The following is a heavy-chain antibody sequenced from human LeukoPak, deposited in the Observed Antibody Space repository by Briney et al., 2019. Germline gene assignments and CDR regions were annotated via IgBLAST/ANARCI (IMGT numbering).Heavy chain of an antibody. CDR1: GFTFSNYA. CDR2: ISGSGGNT. Sequence: GGSLRLSCAASGFTFSNYAMDWVRQPPGKGLEWVSSISGSGGNTYYADSVKGRFTISRDNSKNALYLQMNRLRAEDTAVYFCAKDWGSSGHYYFDYWGQGTLLTVSS. D-gene: IGHD6-19*01. J-gene: IGHJ4*02. V-gene: IGHV3-23*01. CDR3: AKDWGSSGHYYFDY.